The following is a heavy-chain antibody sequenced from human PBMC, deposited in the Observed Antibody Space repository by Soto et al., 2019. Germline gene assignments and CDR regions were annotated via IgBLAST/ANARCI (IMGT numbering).Heavy chain of an antibody. J-gene: IGHJ5*02. CDR1: GGTFSSYA. CDR3: ARDTSGSSGWYGPWAFDP. CDR2: IIPIFGTA. Sequence: QVQLVQSGAEVKKPGSSVKVSCKASGGTFSSYAISWVRQAPGQGLEWMGGIIPIFGTANYAQKFQGRVTINEDESTSTAYMELSSLRSEDTAVYYCARDTSGSSGWYGPWAFDPWGQGTLVTVSS. D-gene: IGHD6-19*01. V-gene: IGHV1-69*01.